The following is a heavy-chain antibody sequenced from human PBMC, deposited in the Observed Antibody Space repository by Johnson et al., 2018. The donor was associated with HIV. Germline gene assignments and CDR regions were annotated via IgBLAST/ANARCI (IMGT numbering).Heavy chain of an antibody. CDR2: ISSSGSTI. Sequence: QVQLVESGGGLVKPGGSLRLSCAGSGFTFSDYFMSYIRQAPGKGLEWISYISSSGSTIYYADSVKGRFTISRDNAKNSLYLQMNSLRAEDTAVYYCARDVIKVIAARDDAFDIWGQGTMVTVAS. D-gene: IGHD6-6*01. CDR3: ARDVIKVIAARDDAFDI. CDR1: GFTFSDYF. J-gene: IGHJ3*02. V-gene: IGHV3-11*04.